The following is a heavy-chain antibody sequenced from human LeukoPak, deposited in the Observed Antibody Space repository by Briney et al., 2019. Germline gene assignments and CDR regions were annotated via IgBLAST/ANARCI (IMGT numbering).Heavy chain of an antibody. V-gene: IGHV1-2*02. D-gene: IGHD4-17*01. Sequence: ASVKVSCKASGYTFTGYYMHWVRQAPGQGLEWMGWTNPNSGGTNYAQKFQGRVTMTRDTSISTAYMELSRLRSDDTAVYYCARGGVTVTTAKISRRGVDYWGQGTLVTVSS. J-gene: IGHJ4*02. CDR2: TNPNSGGT. CDR3: ARGGVTVTTAKISRRGVDY. CDR1: GYTFTGYY.